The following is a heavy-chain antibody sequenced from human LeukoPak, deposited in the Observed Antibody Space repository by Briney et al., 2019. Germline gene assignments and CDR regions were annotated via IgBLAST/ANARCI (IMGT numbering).Heavy chain of an antibody. V-gene: IGHV1-8*01. D-gene: IGHD2-15*01. CDR3: ARGRNIVVVVAATFDP. Sequence: ASVKVSCKASGYTFTSYDINWVRQATGQGLEWMGWMNPNSGNTGYAQKFQGRVTMTRNTSISTAYMELSSLRSEDTAVYYCARGRNIVVVVAATFDPWGQGTLVTVSS. CDR2: MNPNSGNT. J-gene: IGHJ5*02. CDR1: GYTFTSYD.